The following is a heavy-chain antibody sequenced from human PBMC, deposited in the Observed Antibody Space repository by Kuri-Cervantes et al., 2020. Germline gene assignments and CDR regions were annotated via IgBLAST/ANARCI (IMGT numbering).Heavy chain of an antibody. CDR1: GGSISSGGYS. J-gene: IGHJ4*02. D-gene: IGHD3-10*01. V-gene: IGHV4-30-2*01. CDR3: ARALWFGTLDY. Sequence: SETLSLTCAVSGGSISSGGYSWSWIRQPPGKGLEWIGYIYHSGSTYYNPSLKSRVTISVDTSKNQFSLKLSSVTAADTAVYYCARALWFGTLDYWGQGTLVTVSS. CDR2: IYHSGST.